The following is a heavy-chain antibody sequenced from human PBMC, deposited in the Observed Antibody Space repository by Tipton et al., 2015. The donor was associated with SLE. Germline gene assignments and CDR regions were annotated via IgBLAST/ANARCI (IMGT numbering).Heavy chain of an antibody. J-gene: IGHJ6*03. CDR2: ISYDGSNK. CDR3: ARDTSSGWYYYYYYMDV. CDR1: GFTFSSYA. D-gene: IGHD6-19*01. Sequence: SLGLSCAASGFTFSSYAMHWVRQAPDKGLEWVAVISYDGSNKYYADSVKGRFTISRDNSKNTLYLQMNSLRAEDTAVYYCARDTSSGWYYYYYYMDVWGKGTTVTVSS. V-gene: IGHV3-30-3*01.